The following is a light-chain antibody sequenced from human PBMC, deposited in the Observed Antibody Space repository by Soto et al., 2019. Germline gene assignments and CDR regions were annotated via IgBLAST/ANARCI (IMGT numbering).Light chain of an antibody. V-gene: IGLV1-51*02. J-gene: IGLJ2*01. Sequence: QSVLTQPPSVSAAPGQKVAISCSGSNSNSGNNYVSWYQQLPGTAPKLLIYENDKRPARIPDRFSGSKSGTSATLGITGLQTVDEADYYCETWDSSLIAGVFGGGTKVTVL. CDR1: NSNSGNNY. CDR3: ETWDSSLIAGV. CDR2: END.